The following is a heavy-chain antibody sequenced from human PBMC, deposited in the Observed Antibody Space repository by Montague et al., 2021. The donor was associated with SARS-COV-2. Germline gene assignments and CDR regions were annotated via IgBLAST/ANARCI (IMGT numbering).Heavy chain of an antibody. CDR1: GFTFSSYA. CDR3: ARDRDITMGRGDPHDGLDV. D-gene: IGHD3-10*01. V-gene: IGHV3-30-3*01. J-gene: IGHJ4*03. CDR2: ISYDGSNK. Sequence: SLRLSCAASGFTFSSYAMHWVRQAPGKGLEWVAVISYDGSNKYYADSVKGRFTISRDNSKNTLYLQMNSLRAEDTAVYYCARDRDITMGRGDPHDGLDVWGQGTLVTVSS.